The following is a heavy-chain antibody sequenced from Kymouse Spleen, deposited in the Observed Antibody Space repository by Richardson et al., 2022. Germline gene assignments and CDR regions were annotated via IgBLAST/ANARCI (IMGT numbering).Heavy chain of an antibody. CDR2: IKSKTDGGTT. CDR3: TTETYYYGSGSHYYYGMDV. J-gene: IGHJ6*02. CDR1: GFTFSNAW. V-gene: IGHV3-15*01. D-gene: IGHD3-10*01. Sequence: EVQLVESGGGLVKPGGSLRLSCAASGFTFSNAWMSWVRQAPGKGLEWVGRIKSKTDGGTTDYAAPVKGRFTISRDDSKNTLYLQMNSLKTEDTAVYYCTTETYYYGSGSHYYYGMDVWGQGTTVTVSS.